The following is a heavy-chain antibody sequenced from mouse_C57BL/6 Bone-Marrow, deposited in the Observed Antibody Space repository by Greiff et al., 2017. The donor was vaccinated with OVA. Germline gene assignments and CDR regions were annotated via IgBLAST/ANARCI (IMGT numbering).Heavy chain of an antibody. CDR2: IYPSDSET. Sequence: QVQLQQPGAELVRPGSSVKLSCKASGYTFTSYWMDWVKQRPGQGLEWIGNIYPSDSETHYNQKFKDKATLTVDKSSSTAYMELRSLTSEDSAVYYCTRGQLRLGYWGQGTTLTVSS. CDR3: TRGQLRLGY. D-gene: IGHD3-2*02. CDR1: GYTFTSYW. V-gene: IGHV1-61*01. J-gene: IGHJ2*01.